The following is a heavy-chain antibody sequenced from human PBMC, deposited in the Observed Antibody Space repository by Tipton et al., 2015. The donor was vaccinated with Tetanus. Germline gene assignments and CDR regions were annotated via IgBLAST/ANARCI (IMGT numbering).Heavy chain of an antibody. J-gene: IGHJ4*02. CDR3: ARGMAEASNCGGDCYSDY. V-gene: IGHV3-30*03. Sequence: SLRLSCAASGFTFDHHGAHWIRQAPGKGLEWVAVISSDGSIDYYADSVKGRFTISRDNAKNSLYLQMISLRAEDTAVYSCARGMAEASNCGGDCYSDYWGQGTLVTVSS. CDR1: GFTFDHHG. CDR2: ISSDGSID. D-gene: IGHD2-21*02.